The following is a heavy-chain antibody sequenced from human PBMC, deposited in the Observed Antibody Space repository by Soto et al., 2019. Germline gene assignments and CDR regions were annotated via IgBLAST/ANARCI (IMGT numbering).Heavy chain of an antibody. D-gene: IGHD3-22*01. J-gene: IGHJ4*02. CDR2: INPSGGST. CDR1: GYTFTSYY. V-gene: IGHV1-46*01. Sequence: QVQLVQSGAEVKKPGASVKVSCKASGYTFTSYYMHWVRQAPGQGLEWMGIINPSGGSTSYAQKFQGRVTMTRDTSTSTVYRELSSLRSEDTAVYYCARDYYDSSGYYSLDYWGQGTLVTVSS. CDR3: ARDYYDSSGYYSLDY.